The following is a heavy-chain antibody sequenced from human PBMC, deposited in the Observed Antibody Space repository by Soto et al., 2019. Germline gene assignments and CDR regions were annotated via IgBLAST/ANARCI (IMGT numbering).Heavy chain of an antibody. Sequence: PSETLSLTCSVSGGSIGSNSYYWGWVRQPPGKGLEWIGSIFYGGRTYPNPPHKSQVTTSVDTAKNQCSLKQTSVTAADTAVYYCAKAEYYYDSSGYYYVRLSDYWGHGTLVTVSS. CDR3: AKAEYYYDSSGYYYVRLSDY. CDR2: IFYGGRT. CDR1: GGSIGSNSYY. D-gene: IGHD3-22*01. J-gene: IGHJ4*01. V-gene: IGHV4-39*07.